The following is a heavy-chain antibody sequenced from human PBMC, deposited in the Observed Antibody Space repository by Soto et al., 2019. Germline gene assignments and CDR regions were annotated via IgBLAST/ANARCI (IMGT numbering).Heavy chain of an antibody. CDR1: GYTLTELS. Sequence: ASVKVSCKVSGYTLTELSMHWVRQAPGKGLEWMGGFDPEDGETIYAQKFQGRVTMTEDTSTDTAYMELSSLRSEDTAVYYCATVSTIFGVVTSYYFDYWGQGTLVTVSS. CDR3: ATVSTIFGVVTSYYFDY. D-gene: IGHD3-3*01. V-gene: IGHV1-24*01. CDR2: FDPEDGET. J-gene: IGHJ4*02.